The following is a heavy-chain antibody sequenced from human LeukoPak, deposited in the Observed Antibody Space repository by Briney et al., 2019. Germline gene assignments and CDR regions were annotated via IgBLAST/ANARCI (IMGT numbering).Heavy chain of an antibody. D-gene: IGHD3-22*01. CDR3: ARVRYYDSSGYYLDAFDI. V-gene: IGHV1-18*01. J-gene: IGHJ3*02. Sequence: ASVKLSCKASGYTFTNYGISWVRQAPGQGREWMAWISAYNGNTNYAQKLQGRVTMTTDTSTSTAYMELRSLRSDDTAVYYCARVRYYDSSGYYLDAFDIWGQGTMVTVSS. CDR2: ISAYNGNT. CDR1: GYTFTNYG.